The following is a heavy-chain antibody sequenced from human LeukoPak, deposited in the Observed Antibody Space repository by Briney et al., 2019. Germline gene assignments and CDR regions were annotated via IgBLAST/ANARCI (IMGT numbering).Heavy chain of an antibody. Sequence: SETLSLTCTVSGASISSYYWSWIRQPAGKGLECIGRAYTSGSTNYNPSLKSRVTMSVDTSKNQFSLKLSSVTAADTAVYYCARVWHYYDSSASVYYFDYWGQGTLVTVSS. CDR1: GASISSYY. V-gene: IGHV4-4*07. D-gene: IGHD3-22*01. J-gene: IGHJ4*02. CDR3: ARVWHYYDSSASVYYFDY. CDR2: AYTSGST.